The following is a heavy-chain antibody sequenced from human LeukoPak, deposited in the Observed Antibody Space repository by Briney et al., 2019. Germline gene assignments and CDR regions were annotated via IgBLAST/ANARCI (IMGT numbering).Heavy chain of an antibody. J-gene: IGHJ3*02. CDR2: INPETGDS. D-gene: IGHD2-15*01. CDR3: ARIGYCEQIDCNDAFDI. CDR1: GYSFTAHY. V-gene: IGHV1-2*04. Sequence: GASVKVSCKSSGYSFTAHYVHWVRQAPGQGLEWMGWINPETGDSDYAQRFEGWVTMTRDTSISTVYMEVNRLKSDDTAVYFCARIGYCEQIDCNDAFDIWGQGTMVTVSS.